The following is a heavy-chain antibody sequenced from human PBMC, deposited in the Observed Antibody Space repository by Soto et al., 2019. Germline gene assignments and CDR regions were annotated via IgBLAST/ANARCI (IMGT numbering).Heavy chain of an antibody. V-gene: IGHV4-30-4*01. CDR2: IYYTGTT. Sequence: QVQLQESGPGLVKPSQTLSLTCTVSGGSVRTEDFFWSWIRQPPVKSLEWIGYIYYTGTTHYNPSLRSRVSISIDTSKNQFSLKLNSVAAADTAVYYCARWNMVRGPGNGLDPWGQGTLVTVSS. CDR3: ARWNMVRGPGNGLDP. D-gene: IGHD3-10*01. CDR1: GGSVRTEDFF. J-gene: IGHJ5*02.